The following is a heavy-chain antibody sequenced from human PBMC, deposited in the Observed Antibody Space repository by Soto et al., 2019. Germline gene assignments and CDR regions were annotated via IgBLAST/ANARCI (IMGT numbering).Heavy chain of an antibody. V-gene: IGHV1-69*12. Sequence: QVQLVQSGAEVKKPGSSVKVSCKASGGTFSSYAISWVRQAPGQGLEWMGGIIPIFGTANYAQKFQGRVKLTADESTSTASMELSSLRSEATAVYYCARSSRSGWGHYYSRMDVWGQGTTVTVSS. CDR3: ARSSRSGWGHYYSRMDV. CDR2: IIPIFGTA. J-gene: IGHJ6*02. CDR1: GGTFSSYA. D-gene: IGHD3-3*01.